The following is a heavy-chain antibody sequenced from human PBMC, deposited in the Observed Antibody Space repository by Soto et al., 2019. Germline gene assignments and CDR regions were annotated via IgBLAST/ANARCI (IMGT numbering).Heavy chain of an antibody. J-gene: IGHJ6*02. D-gene: IGHD3-3*01. CDR1: GFTFSSYS. Sequence: EVQLVESGGGLVQPGGSLRLSCAASGFTFSSYSMNWVRQAPGKGLEWVSYISSSSSTIYYADSVKGRFTISRDNAKNALYLQMNSLRDEDTAVYHCARALVVRFLEWYTITRYGMDVWGQGTTVTVSS. CDR2: ISSSSSTI. CDR3: ARALVVRFLEWYTITRYGMDV. V-gene: IGHV3-48*02.